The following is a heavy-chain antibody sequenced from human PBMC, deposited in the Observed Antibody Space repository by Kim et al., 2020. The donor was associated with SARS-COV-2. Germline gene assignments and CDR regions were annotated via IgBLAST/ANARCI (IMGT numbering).Heavy chain of an antibody. J-gene: IGHJ4*02. V-gene: IGHV5-51*01. Sequence: GESLKISCKCSGYMFSNYWIAWVRQMPGKGLELMGIIYPGDSDTKYSPAFQGQVTISVDKSNDTAYLHWSSLESSDTATYFCARTTRYDGFDYWGLVTLVIVSS. CDR2: IYPGDSDT. D-gene: IGHD5-12*01. CDR1: GYMFSNYW. CDR3: ARTTRYDGFDY.